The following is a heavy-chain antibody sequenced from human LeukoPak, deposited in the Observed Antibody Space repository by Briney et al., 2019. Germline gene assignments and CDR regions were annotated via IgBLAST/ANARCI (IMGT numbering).Heavy chain of an antibody. D-gene: IGHD2-2*01. V-gene: IGHV3-48*01. CDR2: IKSDSSTI. CDR3: AKGYCSSSSCYSYAFDI. CDR1: GFTFSSFS. Sequence: GGSLRLSCATSGFTFSSFSMNWVRQAPGKGLEWISYIKSDSSTIYYADSVKGRFTISRDNSKNTLFLQMNSLRAEDTAVYYCAKGYCSSSSCYSYAFDIWGQGTAVTVSS. J-gene: IGHJ3*02.